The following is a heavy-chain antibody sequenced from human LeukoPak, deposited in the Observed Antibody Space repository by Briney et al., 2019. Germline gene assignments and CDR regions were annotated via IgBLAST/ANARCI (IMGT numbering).Heavy chain of an antibody. CDR3: ARLWDGDLDY. J-gene: IGHJ4*02. V-gene: IGHV4-38-2*01. CDR2: IYYSGST. D-gene: IGHD4-17*01. CDR1: GFTFSGHY. Sequence: LRLSCAASGFTFSGHYMTWIRQPPGKGLEWIGSIYYSGSTYYNPSLKSRVTISVDTSKNQVSLKLSSVTAADTAVYYCARLWDGDLDYWGQGTLVTVSS.